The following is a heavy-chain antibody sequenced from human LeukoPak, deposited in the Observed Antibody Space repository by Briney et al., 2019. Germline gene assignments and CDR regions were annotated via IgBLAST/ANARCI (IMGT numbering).Heavy chain of an antibody. CDR3: ARVVIIGGLWVDY. D-gene: IGHD3-3*01. CDR2: IIPIFGTA. CDR1: GGTFSSYA. Sequence: ASVKVSCKASGGTFSSYAISWVRQAPGQGLEWMGGIIPIFGTANYAQKFQGRVTITADESTSTAYMELSSLRSEDTAVYNCARVVIIGGLWVDYWGQGTLVTVSS. V-gene: IGHV1-69*13. J-gene: IGHJ4*02.